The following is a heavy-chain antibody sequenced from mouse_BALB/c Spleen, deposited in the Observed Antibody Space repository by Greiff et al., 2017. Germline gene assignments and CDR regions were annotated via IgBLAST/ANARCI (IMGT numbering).Heavy chain of an antibody. CDR3: ARRRGNYAMDY. CDR2: ISCYNGAS. Sequence: LVKTGASVKISCKASGYSFTGYYMHWVKQSHGKSLEWIGYISCYNGASSYNQKFKGKATFTVDTSSSTAYMQFNSLTSEDSAVYYCARRRGNYAMDYWGQGTSVTVSS. V-gene: IGHV1S34*01. CDR1: GYSFTGYY. J-gene: IGHJ4*01.